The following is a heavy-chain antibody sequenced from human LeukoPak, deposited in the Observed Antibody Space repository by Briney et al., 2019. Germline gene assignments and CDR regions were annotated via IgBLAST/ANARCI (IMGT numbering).Heavy chain of an antibody. CDR3: AKDFSAGGNYAYGRFDP. D-gene: IGHD5-12*01. CDR2: ISGSGGYS. J-gene: IGHJ5*02. CDR1: GFTFSNYG. V-gene: IGHV3-23*01. Sequence: PGGSLRLSCAASGFTFSNYGMNWVRQAPGKGLEWVSAISGSGGYSNSADSVKGRFTISRDNSENTLYLQMNSLRAEDTAVYYCAKDFSAGGNYAYGRFDPWGEGILVSVS.